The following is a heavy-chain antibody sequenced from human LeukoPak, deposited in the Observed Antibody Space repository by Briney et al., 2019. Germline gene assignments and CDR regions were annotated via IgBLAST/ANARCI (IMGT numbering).Heavy chain of an antibody. J-gene: IGHJ4*02. CDR3: ARGSDDFWSGYSPSY. Sequence: GASVKVSCKASGYTFTGYYTHWVRQAPGQGLEWMGWINPNSGGTNYAQKFQGRVTMTRDTSISTAYMELSRLRSDDTAVYYCARGSDDFWSGYSPSYWGQGILVTVSS. V-gene: IGHV1-2*02. CDR1: GYTFTGYY. CDR2: INPNSGGT. D-gene: IGHD3-3*01.